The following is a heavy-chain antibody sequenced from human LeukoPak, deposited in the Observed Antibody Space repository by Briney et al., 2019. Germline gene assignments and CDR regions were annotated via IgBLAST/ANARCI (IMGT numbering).Heavy chain of an antibody. J-gene: IGHJ4*02. CDR3: AKEVKLLPFDC. V-gene: IGHV3-30*18. D-gene: IGHD4-23*01. CDR2: MSNDGDNK. Sequence: GSSLRLSCEASGFSFSSHGMHWVRQAPGKGLEWLALMSNDGDNKDYADSVKGRFTISRDNSKNTLYLQMNSLTTEDTALYYCAKEVKLLPFDCWGQGTLVTVSS. CDR1: GFSFSSHG.